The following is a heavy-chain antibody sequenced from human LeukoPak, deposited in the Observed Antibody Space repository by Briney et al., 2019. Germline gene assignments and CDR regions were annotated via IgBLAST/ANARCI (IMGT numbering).Heavy chain of an antibody. V-gene: IGHV3-49*04. Sequence: PGWSLRLSCTTSGFTFGDYAMSWVRQAPGKGLEWVGFIRSKLYGGTTEYAASVKGRFTISRDDSKSIAYLQMNSLKIEDTAVYFCTRDGLEWLRPYYYYYMDVWGKGTTVTVSS. CDR2: IRSKLYGGTT. CDR1: GFTFGDYA. CDR3: TRDGLEWLRPYYYYYMDV. J-gene: IGHJ6*03. D-gene: IGHD3-3*01.